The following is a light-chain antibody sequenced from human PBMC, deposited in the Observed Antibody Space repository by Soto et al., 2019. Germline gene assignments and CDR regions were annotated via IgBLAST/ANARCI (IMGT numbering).Light chain of an antibody. Sequence: EIVLTQSPGTLFLSPGERATLSCRASQSVSDSYLAWYQQKPGQAPRLLIYASSRATGIPDRFSGSGSGTHFPLTISRLEPEDFAVYYCQHYGTSALFGPGTKVDIK. J-gene: IGKJ3*01. V-gene: IGKV3-20*01. CDR1: QSVSDSY. CDR2: AS. CDR3: QHYGTSAL.